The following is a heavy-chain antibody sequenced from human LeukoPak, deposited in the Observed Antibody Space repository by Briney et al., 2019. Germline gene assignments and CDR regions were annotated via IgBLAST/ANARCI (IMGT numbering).Heavy chain of an antibody. J-gene: IGHJ4*02. CDR2: INHSGST. D-gene: IGHD2-21*01. Sequence: SETLSLTCAVYGGXFSGYYCSWIRQPPGKGLEWIGEINHSGSTNYNPSLKSRVTISVDTSKNQFSLKLSSVTAADTAVYYCASFYQAYYFDYWGQGTLVTVSS. CDR1: GGXFSGYY. V-gene: IGHV4-34*01. CDR3: ASFYQAYYFDY.